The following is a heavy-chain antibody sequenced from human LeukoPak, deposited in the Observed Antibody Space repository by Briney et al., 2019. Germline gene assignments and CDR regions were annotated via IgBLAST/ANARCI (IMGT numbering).Heavy chain of an antibody. V-gene: IGHV1-46*01. CDR1: GYTFTSYY. J-gene: IGHJ3*02. D-gene: IGHD2-15*01. Sequence: ASVKVSCKASGYTFTSYYMHWVRQAPGQGLEWMGIINPSGGSTSYAQKFQGRVTMTTDTSTSTAYMELRSLRSDDTAVYYCARDPPLGYCSGGSCYSFAFDIWGQGTMVTVSS. CDR3: ARDPPLGYCSGGSCYSFAFDI. CDR2: INPSGGST.